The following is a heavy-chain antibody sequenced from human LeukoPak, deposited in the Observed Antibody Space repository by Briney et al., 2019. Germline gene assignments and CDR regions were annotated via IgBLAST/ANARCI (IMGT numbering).Heavy chain of an antibody. J-gene: IGHJ4*02. V-gene: IGHV3-23*01. Sequence: PGGSLRLSCAASGFTFSSYAMSWVRQAPGKGLEWVSAISGSGGSTYYADSVKGRFTISRDNFKNMLYLQMNSLRVEDTAVYYCAKGHGDASGYYYFDSWGQGTLVTVSS. CDR1: GFTFSSYA. CDR3: AKGHGDASGYYYFDS. D-gene: IGHD3-22*01. CDR2: ISGSGGST.